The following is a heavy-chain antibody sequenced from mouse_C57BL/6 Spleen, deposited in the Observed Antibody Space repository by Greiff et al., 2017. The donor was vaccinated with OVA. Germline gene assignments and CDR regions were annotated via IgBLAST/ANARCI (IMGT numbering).Heavy chain of an antibody. Sequence: EVQLQQSGPELVKPGASVKISCKASGYTFTDYYMNWVKQSHGKSLEWIGDIHPNNGGTSYNQKFKGKATLTVDKSSSTAYMELSSLTSEDSAVYYCASTLYSAGFAYWGQGTLVTVSA. CDR3: ASTLYSAGFAY. D-gene: IGHD2-12*01. CDR2: IHPNNGGT. J-gene: IGHJ3*01. CDR1: GYTFTDYY. V-gene: IGHV1-26*01.